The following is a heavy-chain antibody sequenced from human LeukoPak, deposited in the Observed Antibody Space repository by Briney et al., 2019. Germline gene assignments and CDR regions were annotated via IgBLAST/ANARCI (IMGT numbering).Heavy chain of an antibody. CDR2: ISGSGGST. CDR3: AKPPGSSWYNTLAFAETYFDY. D-gene: IGHD6-13*01. CDR1: GFTFSSYA. V-gene: IGHV3-23*01. Sequence: GGSLRLSCAASGFTFSSYAMSWVRQAPGKGLEWVSAISGSGGSTYYADSVKGRFTISRDNSKNTLYLQMNSLRAEDTAVYYCAKPPGSSWYNTLAFAETYFDYWGQGTLVTVSS. J-gene: IGHJ4*02.